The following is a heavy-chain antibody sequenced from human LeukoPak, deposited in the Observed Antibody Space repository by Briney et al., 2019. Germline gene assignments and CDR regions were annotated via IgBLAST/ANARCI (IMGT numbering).Heavy chain of an antibody. CDR3: AREIWDRGKFYLDS. D-gene: IGHD3-16*01. CDR2: IWYDGSNE. J-gene: IGHJ4*02. Sequence: GGSLRLSCATSGFTFSHYGMHWVRQAPGKGLEWVAVIWYDGSNEYNADSVKGRFTISGDNSKNTLFLQMNTLRAEDTAVYYCAREIWDRGKFYLDSWGQGTLVTVSS. CDR1: GFTFSHYG. V-gene: IGHV3-33*01.